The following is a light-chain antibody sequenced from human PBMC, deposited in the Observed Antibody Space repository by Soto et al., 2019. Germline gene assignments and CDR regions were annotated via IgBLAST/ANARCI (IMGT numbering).Light chain of an antibody. V-gene: IGLV2-14*01. CDR2: EVS. Sequence: QSALTQPASVSGSPGQSITISCTGTSSDVGGYNYVSWYQQHPGKAPKLMIYEVSNRPSGVSNRFSGSKSGNTASLTISGRQAEDEADYYCGSYTSSSTVVFGGGTKLTVL. J-gene: IGLJ2*01. CDR3: GSYTSSSTVV. CDR1: SSDVGGYNY.